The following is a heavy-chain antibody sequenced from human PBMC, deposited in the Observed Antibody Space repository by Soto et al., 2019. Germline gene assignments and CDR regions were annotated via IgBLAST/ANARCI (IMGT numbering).Heavy chain of an antibody. CDR2: ISGDSSDT. D-gene: IGHD6-13*01. CDR3: ARHPERIAQIGWFDP. J-gene: IGHJ5*02. V-gene: IGHV3-11*06. Sequence: PGGSLRLSCAASGFTVSAYYMAWIRQAPGKGLEWISYISGDSSDTNYADSVKGRFSISRDNAKNSLHLQMNSLRAEDTAVYYCARHPERIAQIGWFDPWGQGTLVTVSS. CDR1: GFTVSAYY.